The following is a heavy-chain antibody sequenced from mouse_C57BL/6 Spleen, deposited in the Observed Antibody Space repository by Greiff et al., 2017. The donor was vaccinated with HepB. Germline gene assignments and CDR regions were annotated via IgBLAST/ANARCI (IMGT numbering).Heavy chain of an antibody. CDR3: ARGEAQATDYAMDY. CDR2: INPNNGGT. D-gene: IGHD3-2*02. Sequence: EVQLQQSGPELVKPGASVKIPCKASGYTFTDYNMDWVKQSHGKSLEWIGDINPNNGGTIYNQKFKGKATLTVDKSSSTAYMELRSLTSEDTAVYYCARGEAQATDYAMDYWGQGTSVTVSS. V-gene: IGHV1-18*01. J-gene: IGHJ4*01. CDR1: GYTFTDYN.